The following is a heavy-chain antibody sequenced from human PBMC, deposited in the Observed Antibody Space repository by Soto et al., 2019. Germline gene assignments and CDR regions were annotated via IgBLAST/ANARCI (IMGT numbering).Heavy chain of an antibody. CDR1: GFTFSNYV. CDR2: ISYDGNNK. J-gene: IGHJ6*02. D-gene: IGHD2-2*02. V-gene: IGHV3-30-3*01. CDR3: GRALFCTSTSSYIAVSVLGLDV. Sequence: ESGGGVVQPGRSLRLSCVASGFTFSNYVMHWVRQAPGKGLEWVAVISYDGNNKYYAASVKGRFTISRDNSKNTLYLQMNSLRAEDTAIYYCGRALFCTSTSSYIAVSVLGLDVWGQGTTVTVSS.